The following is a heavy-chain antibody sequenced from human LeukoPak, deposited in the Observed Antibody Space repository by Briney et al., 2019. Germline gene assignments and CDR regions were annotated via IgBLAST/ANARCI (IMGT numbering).Heavy chain of an antibody. Sequence: GGSLRLSCAASGFTFSSYAMHWVRQAPGKGLEWVAVISYDGSNKYYADSVKGRFTISRDNSKNTLYLQMNSLRAEDTAVYYCARGGGAVVTSLYNWFDPWGQGTLVTVSS. CDR2: ISYDGSNK. CDR3: ARGGGAVVTSLYNWFDP. V-gene: IGHV3-30-3*01. D-gene: IGHD3-22*01. J-gene: IGHJ5*02. CDR1: GFTFSSYA.